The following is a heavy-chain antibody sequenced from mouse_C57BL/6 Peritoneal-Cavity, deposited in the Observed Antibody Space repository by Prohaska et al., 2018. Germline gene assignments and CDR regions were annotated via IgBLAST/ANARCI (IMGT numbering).Heavy chain of an antibody. V-gene: IGHV1-18*01. CDR3: ARRYGRRETGFAY. D-gene: IGHD1-1*01. CDR2: INPNNGGT. J-gene: IGHJ3*01. CDR1: GYTFTAYN. Sequence: EVQLQQSGPELVKPGASVKIPCKASGYTFTAYNMAWVKQSHGKSLEWIGDINPNNGGTIYNQKFKGKATLTVDKSSSTAYMELRSLTSEDTAVYYCARRYGRRETGFAYWGQGTLVTVSA.